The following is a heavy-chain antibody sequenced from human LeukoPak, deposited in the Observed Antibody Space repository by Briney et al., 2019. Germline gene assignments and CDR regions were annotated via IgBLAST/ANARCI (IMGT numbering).Heavy chain of an antibody. Sequence: PGGSLRLSCAASGFTVSNNYMNWVRQAPGKGLEWVSVMYSGGTTYYADSVKGRFSISRDNSKNTVFLQMSSLKAEDTAVYYCASPSSGQSFDIWGQGTTVTVSS. D-gene: IGHD3-22*01. J-gene: IGHJ3*02. CDR1: GFTVSNNY. CDR3: ASPSSGQSFDI. CDR2: MYSGGTT. V-gene: IGHV3-53*01.